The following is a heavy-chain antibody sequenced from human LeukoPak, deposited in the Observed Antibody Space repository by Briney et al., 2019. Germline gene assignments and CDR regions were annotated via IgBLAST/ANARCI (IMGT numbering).Heavy chain of an antibody. CDR3: ASSLNTAIVSPYYLEY. Sequence: RGSLRLSCALSGFTLTNIFMSWVRPAPREGLGWISYTSAVGSSTYFAGSVRGRFTISRDNANNVLYQHMNSRRAEDTAVYYCASSLNTAIVSPYYLEYWGQGTLGTVSA. J-gene: IGHJ4*02. D-gene: IGHD5-18*01. CDR2: TSAVGSST. CDR1: GFTLTNIF. V-gene: IGHV3-11*04.